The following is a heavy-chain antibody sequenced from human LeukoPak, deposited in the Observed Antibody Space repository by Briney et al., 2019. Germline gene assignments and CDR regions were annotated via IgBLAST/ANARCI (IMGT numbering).Heavy chain of an antibody. CDR1: EFTFSSYS. CDR3: ARAAKWEFSHYYMDV. CDR2: ISNGSGNR. D-gene: IGHD1-26*01. J-gene: IGHJ6*03. Sequence: GGSLRLSCVASEFTFSSYSMIWVRQAPGKGLEWISYISNGSGNRYYSDSVKGRFTISRDNAKNLLYLQMNNLRADDTAVYYCARAAKWEFSHYYMDVWGKGTTVAVSS. V-gene: IGHV3-48*01.